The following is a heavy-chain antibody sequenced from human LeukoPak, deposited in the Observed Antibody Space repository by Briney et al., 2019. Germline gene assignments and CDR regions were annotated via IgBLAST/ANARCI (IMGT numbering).Heavy chain of an antibody. CDR1: GYTFTGYY. J-gene: IGHJ4*02. V-gene: IGHV1-2*04. CDR2: INPNSGGT. Sequence: ASVKVSCKASGYTFTGYYMHWVRQAPGQGLEWMGGINPNSGGTNYAQKFQGWVTMTRDTSISTAYMELSRLRSDDTAVYYCARVSPNSSSWSPPFFDYWGQGTLVTVSS. CDR3: ARVSPNSSSWSPPFFDY. D-gene: IGHD6-13*01.